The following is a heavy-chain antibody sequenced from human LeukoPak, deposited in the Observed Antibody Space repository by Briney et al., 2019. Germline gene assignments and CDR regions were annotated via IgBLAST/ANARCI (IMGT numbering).Heavy chain of an antibody. CDR1: GFTFNDYS. J-gene: IGHJ6*03. V-gene: IGHV3-23*01. CDR2: VTGSGGNK. CDR3: ARVGSYSSSSYYYYYMDV. Sequence: GGSLRLSCAATGFTFNDYSMTWVRQAPGKGLEWVATVTGSGGNKYYADSVEGRFAISRDNAKNSLYLQMNSLRAEDTAVYYCARVGSYSSSSYYYYYMDVWGKGTTVTVSS. D-gene: IGHD6-6*01.